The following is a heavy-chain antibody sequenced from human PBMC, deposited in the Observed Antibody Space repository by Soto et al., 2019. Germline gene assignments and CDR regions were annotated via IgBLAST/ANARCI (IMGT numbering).Heavy chain of an antibody. J-gene: IGHJ6*02. Sequence: VGSLRLSCVVSGLTFSDYGFHWVRQAPGKGLDWVAAISYDGSFVYYADSVRGRFTISRDNSRNTLDLQMNTLRHEDTAVYYCAKERGRNRNFAMDVWGQGTSVTVSS. D-gene: IGHD1-1*01. CDR3: AKERGRNRNFAMDV. V-gene: IGHV3-30*18. CDR2: ISYDGSFV. CDR1: GLTFSDYG.